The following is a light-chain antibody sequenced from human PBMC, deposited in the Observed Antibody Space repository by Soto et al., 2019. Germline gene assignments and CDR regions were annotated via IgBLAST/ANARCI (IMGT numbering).Light chain of an antibody. J-gene: IGLJ2*01. Sequence: QSVLTQPRSVSGSPGQSVTISCTGTSSDVGGYNHVSWYQQHPGKAPKLIIHDVTERVSGVPGRFSGSKSGNTASLTISGLQAEDEADYYCCSYAGSYTYVEFGGGTKLTVL. V-gene: IGLV2-11*01. CDR2: DVT. CDR3: CSYAGSYTYVE. CDR1: SSDVGGYNH.